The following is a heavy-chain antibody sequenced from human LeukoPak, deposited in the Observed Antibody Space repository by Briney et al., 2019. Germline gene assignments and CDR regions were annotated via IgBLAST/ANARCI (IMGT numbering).Heavy chain of an antibody. V-gene: IGHV3-33*08. Sequence: PGGSLRLSCAGSGFTFSVYGMSWVRQAPGKGLEWVAVIWYDGSNKYYADSVKGRFTISRDNSKNTLYLQMNSLRAEDTAVYYCARDLDITMVRGVIPYYYGMDVWGQGTTVTVSS. CDR1: GFTFSVYG. CDR3: ARDLDITMVRGVIPYYYGMDV. D-gene: IGHD3-10*01. J-gene: IGHJ6*02. CDR2: IWYDGSNK.